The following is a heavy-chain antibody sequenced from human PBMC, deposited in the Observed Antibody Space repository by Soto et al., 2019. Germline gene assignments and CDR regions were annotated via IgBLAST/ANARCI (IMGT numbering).Heavy chain of an antibody. D-gene: IGHD3-22*01. CDR2: IYPGDSDT. CDR3: ARRHSYYHSIGFFAGPTEAFDI. V-gene: IGHV5-51*01. CDR1: GYSFTNYW. J-gene: IGHJ3*02. Sequence: EVQLVQSGPEVKKPGESLKISCMASGYSFTNYWIGWVRQMPGEGLEWLGIIYPGDSDTRYSPSFQGQVSISADNSISTAYLQWSSLKASDTAMYYCARRHSYYHSIGFFAGPTEAFDIWGQGTMVTVSS.